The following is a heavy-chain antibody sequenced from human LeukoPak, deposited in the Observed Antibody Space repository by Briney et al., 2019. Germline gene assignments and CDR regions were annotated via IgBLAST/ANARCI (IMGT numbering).Heavy chain of an antibody. CDR1: GFTCDDYG. CDR3: ARGRLISYERSGYHAFDI. V-gene: IGHV3-20*04. CDR2: INWNGGST. Sequence: GGSLRLSCAASGFTCDDYGMSWVRQAPGKGLEWVSGINWNGGSTGYADSVKGRFTISRDNAKNSLYLQMNSLRAEDTALYYCARGRLISYERSGYHAFDIWGQGTMVTVSS. J-gene: IGHJ3*02. D-gene: IGHD3-22*01.